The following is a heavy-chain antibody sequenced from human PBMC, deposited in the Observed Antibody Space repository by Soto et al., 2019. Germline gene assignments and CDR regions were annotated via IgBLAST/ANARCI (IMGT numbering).Heavy chain of an antibody. CDR1: GFSLSTSGLG. CDR2: IYWNDDK. Sequence: QITLKESGPTLVKPTQTLTLTCTFSGFSLSTSGLGVACIRQPPGKALEWLALIYWNDDKRYSPSRKSRLTITKDTYKNQVVLTLTNRDPMDTATYVCSHRPPSGRDYWGQGTLVTVSS. J-gene: IGHJ4*02. CDR3: SHRPPSGRDY. V-gene: IGHV2-5*01.